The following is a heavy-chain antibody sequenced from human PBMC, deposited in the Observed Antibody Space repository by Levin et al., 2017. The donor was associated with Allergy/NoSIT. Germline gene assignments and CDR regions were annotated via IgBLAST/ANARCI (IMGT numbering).Heavy chain of an antibody. J-gene: IGHJ6*02. D-gene: IGHD2-15*01. V-gene: IGHV1-2*02. CDR2: INPNSGGT. CDR1: FSPFPFSS. CDR3: GRDRSGVLDC. Sequence: SFPPSFSPFPFSSLPWVRQAPGQGLEWMGWINPNSGGTKYAQKFQGRVTMTRDTSISTAYMELSRLRSDDTAVYYCGRDRSGVLDCWGQGTTVTVSS.